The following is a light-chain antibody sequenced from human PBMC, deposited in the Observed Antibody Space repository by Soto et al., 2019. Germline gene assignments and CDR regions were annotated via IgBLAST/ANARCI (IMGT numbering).Light chain of an antibody. V-gene: IGKV3-15*01. CDR1: QTVNRS. CDR3: QQYIDWPPYT. Sequence: EVVLTQSPATLSVSPGERATLSCRASQTVNRSLAWYQQKPGQAPRLLIYGASMRATGVPDRFSGSGSGTDFTLTISSLQSEDFAVYYCQQYIDWPPYTFGQGTKVEIK. J-gene: IGKJ2*01. CDR2: GAS.